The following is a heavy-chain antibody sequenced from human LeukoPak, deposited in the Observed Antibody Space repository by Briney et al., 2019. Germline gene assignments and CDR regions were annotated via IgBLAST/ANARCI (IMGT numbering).Heavy chain of an antibody. V-gene: IGHV4-30-4*01. CDR3: VRYKGGVYFYYGMDL. D-gene: IGHD1-14*01. CDR2: IYNSGDT. CDR1: GGSINSGDYH. Sequence: SETLSLTCTVSGGSINSGDYHWSWIRQPPGKGLEWIGYIYNSGDTYYNPSLKSRLSISVDTSNNQFSLKLSSVTASGTAIYYCVRYKGGVYFYYGMDLWGQGTTVTVSS. J-gene: IGHJ6*02.